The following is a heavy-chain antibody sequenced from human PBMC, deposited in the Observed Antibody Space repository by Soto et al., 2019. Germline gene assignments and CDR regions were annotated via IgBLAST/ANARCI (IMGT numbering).Heavy chain of an antibody. V-gene: IGHV1-18*01. J-gene: IGHJ6*02. CDR2: ISGYNGNT. CDR3: AREGPAPYYYYGMDV. CDR1: GYSFTTYV. Sequence: ASLKVSCKTSGYSFTTYVISWVRQAPGQGLEWMGWISGYNGNTNYAQKLQGRVTMTTDTSTSTAYMELRSLRSDDTAVYYCAREGPAPYYYYGMDVWGQGSTVTVSS.